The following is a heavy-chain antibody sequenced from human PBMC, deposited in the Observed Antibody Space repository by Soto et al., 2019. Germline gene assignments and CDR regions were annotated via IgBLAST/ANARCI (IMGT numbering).Heavy chain of an antibody. CDR2: IRSSGGTT. V-gene: IGHV3-23*01. CDR1: GFTFSNYA. Sequence: EVQLLESGGGLVQPGGSLRLSCAASGFTFSNYAMSWVRQAAGQGLEWVSAIRSSGGTTYYADSMKGRFTISRDNSKNTLYLQISSLAVGHTAVYYRASQRPGSGSYLTDIYSADHYWGQAALLTVSS. D-gene: IGHD3-10*01. CDR3: ASQRPGSGSYLTDIYSADHY. J-gene: IGHJ4*02.